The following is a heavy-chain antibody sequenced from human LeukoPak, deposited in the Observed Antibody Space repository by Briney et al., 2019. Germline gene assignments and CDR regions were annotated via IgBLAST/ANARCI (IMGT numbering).Heavy chain of an antibody. D-gene: IGHD3-22*01. J-gene: IGHJ4*02. Sequence: ASVKVSCKASGYTFNGYYIHWVRQAPGQGLEWMGWINPNSGGTNYAQKFQGRVTMTRDTSISTAYMELSRLRSDDTAVYYCASLGSGSGYYYFDYWGQGTLVTVSS. CDR2: INPNSGGT. V-gene: IGHV1-2*02. CDR1: GYTFNGYY. CDR3: ASLGSGSGYYYFDY.